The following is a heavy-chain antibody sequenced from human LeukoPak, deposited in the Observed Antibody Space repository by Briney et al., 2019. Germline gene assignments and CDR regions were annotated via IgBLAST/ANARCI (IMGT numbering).Heavy chain of an antibody. CDR1: GGSISSSSYY. J-gene: IGHJ4*02. Sequence: SETLSLTCTVSGGSISSSSYYWGWIRQPPGKGLEWIGSIYYSGSTHYNPSLKSRVTISVDTSKNQFSLKLSSVTAADTAVYYCARDLTESGSFDYWGQGTLVTVSS. D-gene: IGHD3-10*01. CDR3: ARDLTESGSFDY. CDR2: IYYSGST. V-gene: IGHV4-39*07.